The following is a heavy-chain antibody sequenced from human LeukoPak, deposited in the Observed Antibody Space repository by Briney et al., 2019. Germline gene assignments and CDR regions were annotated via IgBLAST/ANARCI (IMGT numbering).Heavy chain of an antibody. Sequence: KPSETLSLTCTVSSGSISSGSYYWAWVRQPPGKGLEWIGSIYYGGSTYYNPSLKSRVTISVDTSKNQFSLKVRSVTAADTSVYYCARQVEYSSSSKWFDPWGQGTLVTVSS. CDR2: IYYGGST. V-gene: IGHV4-39*01. CDR1: SGSISSGSYY. D-gene: IGHD6-6*01. CDR3: ARQVEYSSSSKWFDP. J-gene: IGHJ5*02.